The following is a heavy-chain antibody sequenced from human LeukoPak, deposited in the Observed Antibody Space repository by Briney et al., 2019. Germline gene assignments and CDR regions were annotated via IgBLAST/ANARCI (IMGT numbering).Heavy chain of an antibody. Sequence: GGSLRLSCAASGFTFGSFGMNWVRQAPGKGLEWVSCISGSSSYIYYSDSVKGRFTISRDNAKNSLYLQMNSLRAEDTAVYYCVRANGAVAGTFWFDPWGQGTLVTVSS. J-gene: IGHJ5*02. CDR2: ISGSSSYI. CDR3: VRANGAVAGTFWFDP. D-gene: IGHD6-19*01. CDR1: GFTFGSFG. V-gene: IGHV3-21*01.